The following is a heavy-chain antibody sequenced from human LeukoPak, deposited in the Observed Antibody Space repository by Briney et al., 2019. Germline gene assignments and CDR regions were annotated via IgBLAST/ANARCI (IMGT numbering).Heavy chain of an antibody. V-gene: IGHV3-23*01. D-gene: IGHD4-17*01. J-gene: IGHJ6*02. CDR3: AKDRSHYGDYGHYGMDV. Sequence: GGSLRLSCAASGFTFSSYAMSWVRQAPGKGLEWVSAISGSGGSTYYADSVKGRFTISRDNSKNTPYLQMNSLRAEDTAVYYCAKDRSHYGDYGHYGMDVWGQGTTVTVSS. CDR2: ISGSGGST. CDR1: GFTFSSYA.